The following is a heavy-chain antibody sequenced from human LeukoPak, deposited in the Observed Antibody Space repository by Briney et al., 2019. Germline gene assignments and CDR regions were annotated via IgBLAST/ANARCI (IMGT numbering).Heavy chain of an antibody. Sequence: SETLSLTCADYGGSFSGYYWSWIRQPPGKGLKWIGEINHSGSTNYNPSLKSRVTISVDTSKNQFSLKLSSVTAADTAVYYCASQQLVRSNWFDPWGQGTLVTVSS. CDR2: INHSGST. D-gene: IGHD6-13*01. V-gene: IGHV4-34*01. CDR1: GGSFSGYY. J-gene: IGHJ5*02. CDR3: ASQQLVRSNWFDP.